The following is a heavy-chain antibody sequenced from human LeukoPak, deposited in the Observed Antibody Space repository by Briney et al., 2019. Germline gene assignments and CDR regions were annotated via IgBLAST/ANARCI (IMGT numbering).Heavy chain of an antibody. CDR1: GYTFTSYY. CDR2: INPSGGST. J-gene: IGHJ4*02. V-gene: IGHV1-46*01. Sequence: ASVKVSCKASGYTFTSYYMHWVRQAPGQGLEWMGIINPSGGSTSYAQKFQGRVTMTRDMSTSTVYMELSSLRSEDTAMYYCARGSGSLLGDYWGQGTLVTVSS. CDR3: ARGSGSLLGDY. D-gene: IGHD1-26*01.